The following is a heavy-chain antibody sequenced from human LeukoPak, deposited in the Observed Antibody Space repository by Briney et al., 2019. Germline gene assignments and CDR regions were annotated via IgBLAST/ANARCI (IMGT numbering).Heavy chain of an antibody. CDR2: ISSSSSYI. Sequence: GGTLRLSCAASGFTFGGFNMNWVRQAPGLGLEWVASISSSSSYIYNADSVKGRFTIPRDNAKNSLYLQMRSLRAEDTAVYYCARDGAGHYFDYWGQGTLVTVSS. CDR3: ARDGAGHYFDY. J-gene: IGHJ4*02. CDR1: GFTFGGFN. D-gene: IGHD1-14*01. V-gene: IGHV3-21*04.